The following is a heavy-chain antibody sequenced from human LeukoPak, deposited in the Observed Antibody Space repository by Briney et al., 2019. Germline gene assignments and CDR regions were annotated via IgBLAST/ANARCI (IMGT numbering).Heavy chain of an antibody. CDR3: AGAVVAEQKGGFDY. V-gene: IGHV1-46*01. D-gene: IGHD2-15*01. CDR1: GYTFTNYY. J-gene: IGHJ4*02. Sequence: ASVKVSCKASGYTFTNYYTHWMRQAPGQGLEWMGIINPSGGSASYAQKFQGRVTMTRDTSTSTVYMELSSLRSEDTAAYYCAGAVVAEQKGGFDYWGQGTLVTVSS. CDR2: INPSGGSA.